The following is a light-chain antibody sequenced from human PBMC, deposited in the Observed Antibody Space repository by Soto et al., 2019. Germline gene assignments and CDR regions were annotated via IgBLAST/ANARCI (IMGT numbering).Light chain of an antibody. V-gene: IGLV2-14*01. CDR3: SSYTSSSTLV. J-gene: IGLJ3*02. Sequence: QSVLTHAASVSGSPGQSITISCTGTSSDVGGYNYVSWYQQHPGKAPKLMIYDVSNRPSGVSNRFSGSKSGNTASLTISGLQAEDEADYYCSSYTSSSTLVFGGGTQLTVL. CDR1: SSDVGGYNY. CDR2: DVS.